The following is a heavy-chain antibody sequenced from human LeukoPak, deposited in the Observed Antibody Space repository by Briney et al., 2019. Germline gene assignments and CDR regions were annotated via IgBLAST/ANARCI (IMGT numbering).Heavy chain of an antibody. Sequence: GGSLRLSCAVSGFTASTHHMAWVRQAPGKGLEWVSVRQPGITGRFTTSTDSSKNTLYLQMRDLRAEDTALYYCARERDYDTYFDYWGQGTLVIVSS. D-gene: IGHD3-22*01. V-gene: IGHV3-53*01. J-gene: IGHJ4*02. CDR1: GFTASTHH. CDR3: ARERDYDTYFDY. CDR2: RQPG.